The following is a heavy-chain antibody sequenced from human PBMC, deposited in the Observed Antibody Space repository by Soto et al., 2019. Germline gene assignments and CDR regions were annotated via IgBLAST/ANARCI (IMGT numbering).Heavy chain of an antibody. V-gene: IGHV4-59*08. CDR1: GGSISRYY. Sequence: QVQLQESGPGLVKPSETLSLTCTVSGGSISRYYWSWIRRPPGKGLEWIEHMHYSGSTKFNPSLKSRVTIPVDTSKNQFSLKLSSVTAADTAVYYCARTIPSLEDYYMDVWGKGTTVTVSS. J-gene: IGHJ6*03. CDR3: ARTIPSLEDYYMDV. D-gene: IGHD3-3*01. CDR2: MHYSGST.